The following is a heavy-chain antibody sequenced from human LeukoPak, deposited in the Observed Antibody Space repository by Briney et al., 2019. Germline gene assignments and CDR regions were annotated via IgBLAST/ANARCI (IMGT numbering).Heavy chain of an antibody. V-gene: IGHV1-2*02. J-gene: IGHJ4*02. CDR1: GYTFTGYY. CDR2: INPNSGGT. D-gene: IGHD3-9*01. CDR3: ARGVEYYDILTGYFDY. Sequence: ASVKVSCKASGYTFTGYYMHWVRQAPGQGLEWMGWINPNSGGTNYAQKFQGRVTMTRDTSISTAYMELSRLRSDDTAVYYCARGVEYYDILTGYFDYWGQGTLVTVSS.